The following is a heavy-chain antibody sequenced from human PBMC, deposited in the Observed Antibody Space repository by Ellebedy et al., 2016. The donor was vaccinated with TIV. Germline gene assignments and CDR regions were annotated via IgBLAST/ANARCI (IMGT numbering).Heavy chain of an antibody. Sequence: MPSETLSLTCTVSGDAITFYQWSRVRQPPGKGLEWIGNIYYDSRSTTYNSSLRSRVTISADTSKNQLSLELRSVTAADTAVYYCAMLNAVDTGRFDYWGQGIMVTVSS. D-gene: IGHD5-18*01. V-gene: IGHV4-59*01. CDR3: AMLNAVDTGRFDY. J-gene: IGHJ4*02. CDR1: GDAITFYQ. CDR2: IYYDSRST.